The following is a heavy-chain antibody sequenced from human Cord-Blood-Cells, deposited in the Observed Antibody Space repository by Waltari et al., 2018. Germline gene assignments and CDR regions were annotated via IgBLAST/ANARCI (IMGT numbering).Heavy chain of an antibody. D-gene: IGHD3-10*01. J-gene: IGHJ2*01. CDR3: ARFRGSGSYWYFDL. CDR2: INHSGRN. Sequence: QVQLQQWGAGLLKPSETLSLTCAVYGGSFSGYYWSWIRQPPGKGLEWIGEINHSGRNNYNPSLKSGVTISVDTSKNQFSLKLSSVTAADTAVYYCARFRGSGSYWYFDLWGRGTLVTVSS. V-gene: IGHV4-34*01. CDR1: GGSFSGYY.